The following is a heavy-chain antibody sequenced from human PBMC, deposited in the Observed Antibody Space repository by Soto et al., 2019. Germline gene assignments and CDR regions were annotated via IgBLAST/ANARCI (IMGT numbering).Heavy chain of an antibody. CDR2: INHSGST. V-gene: IGHV4-34*01. D-gene: IGHD3-16*01. CDR1: GGSFSGYY. Sequence: SATLSLTCAVYGGSFSGYYWSLIRQPLGKGLEWIGEINHSGSTNYKPSLESRVTISVDTSKNQFSLKLSSVTAADTVVYYCAITPGDYVWGSYSRYGMDAWGEGSRVTV. J-gene: IGHJ6*02. CDR3: AITPGDYVWGSYSRYGMDA.